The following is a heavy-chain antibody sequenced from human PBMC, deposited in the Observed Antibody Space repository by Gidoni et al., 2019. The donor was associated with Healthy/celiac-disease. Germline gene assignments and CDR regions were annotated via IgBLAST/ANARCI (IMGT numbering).Heavy chain of an antibody. D-gene: IGHD4-17*01. V-gene: IGHV3-23*01. J-gene: IGHJ6*02. CDR2: ISGSGGST. CDR3: AKRSSTFPFYGDYVDYYGMDV. CDR1: GFTFRTYS. Sequence: EVQLLESGGGLVQPGGSLRLSCAASGFTFRTYSISWVRQAPGKGLEWVSAISGSGGSTYYADSVKGRFTISRDNSKNTLYLQMNSLRAEDTAVYYCAKRSSTFPFYGDYVDYYGMDVWGQGTTVTVSS.